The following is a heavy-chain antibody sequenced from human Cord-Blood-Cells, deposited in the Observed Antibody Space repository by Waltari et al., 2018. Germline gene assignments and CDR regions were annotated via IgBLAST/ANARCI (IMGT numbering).Heavy chain of an antibody. CDR3: ARGRGGSYSSSFTFDY. J-gene: IGHJ4*02. D-gene: IGHD6-6*01. CDR1: GGSFSGYY. Sequence: QVQLQQWGAGLLKPSETLSLTCAVYGGSFSGYYWSWTRQPPGKGLEWIGEINHSGSTNYNPSLKSRVTISVDTSKNQFSLKLSSVTAADTAVYYCARGRGGSYSSSFTFDYWGQGTLVTVSS. CDR2: INHSGST. V-gene: IGHV4-34*01.